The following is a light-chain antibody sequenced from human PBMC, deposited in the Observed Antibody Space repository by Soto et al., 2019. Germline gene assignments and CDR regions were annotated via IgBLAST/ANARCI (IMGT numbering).Light chain of an antibody. CDR3: QQYGSSPPYT. V-gene: IGKV3-20*01. CDR2: GSS. J-gene: IGKJ2*01. Sequence: EIVLTQSPGTLSLSPGERATLSCRASQSVSGSYLAWYQQKPGQSPRLLIYGSSDRATGIPDRFSGSESGTDFTLTISRVEPEDLAVYYCQQYGSSPPYTFGQGTKLEIK. CDR1: QSVSGSY.